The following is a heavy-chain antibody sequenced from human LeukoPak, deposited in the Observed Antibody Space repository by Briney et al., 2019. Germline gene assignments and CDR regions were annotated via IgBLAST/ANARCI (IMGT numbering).Heavy chain of an antibody. CDR2: IRYDGSNK. D-gene: IGHD3-10*01. V-gene: IGHV3-30*02. J-gene: IGHJ4*02. CDR1: GFIFSDYY. Sequence: GGSLRLSCAASGFIFSDYYMSWIRQAPGKGLEWVAFIRYDGSNKYYADSVKGRFTISRDNSKNTLYLQMNSLRAEDTAVYYCAKDGEDMVRGVIITIGYWGQGTLVTVSS. CDR3: AKDGEDMVRGVIITIGY.